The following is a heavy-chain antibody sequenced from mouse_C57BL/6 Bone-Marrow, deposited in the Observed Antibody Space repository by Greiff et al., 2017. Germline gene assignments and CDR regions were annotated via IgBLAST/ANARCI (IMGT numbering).Heavy chain of an antibody. V-gene: IGHV1-63*01. J-gene: IGHJ4*01. CDR1: GYTFTNYW. CDR2: IYPGGGYT. D-gene: IGHD2-10*02. Sequence: VQLVESGAELVRPGTSVKMSCKASGYTFTNYWIGWAKQRPGHGLEWIGDIYPGGGYTNYNEKFKGKATLTADKSSSTAYMQFSSLTSEDSAIYYCARWVWYLYAMDYWGQGTSVTVSS. CDR3: ARWVWYLYAMDY.